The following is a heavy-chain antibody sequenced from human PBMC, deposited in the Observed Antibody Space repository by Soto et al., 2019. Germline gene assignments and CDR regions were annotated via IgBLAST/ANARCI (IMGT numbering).Heavy chain of an antibody. CDR2: IKTKTDGGTT. CDR1: GFTFSNAW. CDR3: TTAWARIYYFYGSGSLDI. J-gene: IGHJ4*02. D-gene: IGHD3-10*01. Sequence: EVQLVESGGGLVKPGGSLRLSCAASGFTFSNAWMNWVRQAPGKGLEWVGRIKTKTDGGTTDYAAPVKGRFTISRDDSKNTLYLQMNSLKTEDTAVYYCTTAWARIYYFYGSGSLDIWGQGTLVTVSS. V-gene: IGHV3-15*07.